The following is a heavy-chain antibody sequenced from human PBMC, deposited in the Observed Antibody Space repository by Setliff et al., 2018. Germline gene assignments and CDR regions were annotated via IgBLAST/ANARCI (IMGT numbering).Heavy chain of an antibody. V-gene: IGHV4-34*01. D-gene: IGHD3-3*01. CDR3: RFWDGSYKNDY. CDR1: GASFSNYY. J-gene: IGHJ4*02. Sequence: SETLSLTCTVYGASFSNYYWGWVRQPPEERLEWIAEFDHSGTTKYNPSLMGRVTISVDMSKNQLSLKLSSVTAADTAAYYCRFWDGSYKNDYWGQGTLVTVSS. CDR2: FDHSGTT.